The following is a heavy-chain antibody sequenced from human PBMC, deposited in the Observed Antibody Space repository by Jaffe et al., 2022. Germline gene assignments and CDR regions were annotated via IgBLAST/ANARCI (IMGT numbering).Heavy chain of an antibody. CDR1: GYTFTSYG. D-gene: IGHD3-3*01. V-gene: IGHV1-18*01. J-gene: IGHJ6*03. CDR3: ARWPNDPGTIFGVVIMDYYYYMDV. Sequence: QVQLVQSGAEVKKPGASVKVSCKASGYTFTSYGISWVRQAPGQGLEWMGWISAYNGNTNYAQKLQGRVTMTTDTSTSTAYMELRSLRSDDTAVYYCARWPNDPGTIFGVVIMDYYYYMDVWGKGTTVTVSS. CDR2: ISAYNGNT.